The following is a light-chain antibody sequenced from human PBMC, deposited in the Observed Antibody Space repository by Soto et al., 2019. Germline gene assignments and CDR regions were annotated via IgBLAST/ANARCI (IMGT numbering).Light chain of an antibody. V-gene: IGKV3-15*01. CDR3: QQYIRWPLT. Sequence: EMVVTQSPATLSVSPGERATLSCRASQDVSSNLAWYQQKPGQAPSLLIYGPSTRATGTPARFSGSGSGTEFTLTISSLQSEDYAVYFCQQYIRWPLTFGGGTKVEI. CDR1: QDVSSN. CDR2: GPS. J-gene: IGKJ4*01.